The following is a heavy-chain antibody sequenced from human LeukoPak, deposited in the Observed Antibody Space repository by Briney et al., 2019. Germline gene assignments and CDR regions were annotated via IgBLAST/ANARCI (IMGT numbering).Heavy chain of an antibody. J-gene: IGHJ4*02. Sequence: SETLSLTCTVSGGSISSSSYYWGWIRQPPGKGLEWIGSIYYSGSTYYNPSLKGRVTISVDTSKNQFSLKLSSVTAADTAVYYCARHGVITFYFDYWGQGTLVTVSS. V-gene: IGHV4-39*01. CDR2: IYYSGST. CDR3: ARHGVITFYFDY. D-gene: IGHD3-16*01. CDR1: GGSISSSSYY.